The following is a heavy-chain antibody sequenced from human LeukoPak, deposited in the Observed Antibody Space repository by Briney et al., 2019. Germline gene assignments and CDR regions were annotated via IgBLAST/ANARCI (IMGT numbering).Heavy chain of an antibody. CDR1: GFTFSDYY. CDR2: ISTSGRTI. D-gene: IGHD6-13*01. J-gene: IGHJ4*02. Sequence: KPGGSLRLSCAASGFTFSDYYMSWIRQAPGKGLEWVSYISTSGRTIKYADSVRGRFTISRDNSKNTLYLQMNSLRAEDTAVYYCAKDSWIGSSWTNYFDYWGQGTLVTVSS. V-gene: IGHV3-11*04. CDR3: AKDSWIGSSWTNYFDY.